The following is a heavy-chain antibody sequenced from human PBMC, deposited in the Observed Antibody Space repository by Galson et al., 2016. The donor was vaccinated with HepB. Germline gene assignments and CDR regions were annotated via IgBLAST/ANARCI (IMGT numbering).Heavy chain of an antibody. D-gene: IGHD3-3*01. CDR1: GGSVSSGSYH. CDR3: ARIPFYDFWSGPRTDAFDI. CDR2: IYYTGSA. J-gene: IGHJ3*02. Sequence: SETLSLTCTVSGGSVSSGSYHWSWIRQPPGKKLEWIGYIYYTGSANYNPSLKSRVSISVDTSKNQFSLKLNSVTAADTAMYYCARIPFYDFWSGPRTDAFDIWGQGTMVTVSS. V-gene: IGHV4-61*01.